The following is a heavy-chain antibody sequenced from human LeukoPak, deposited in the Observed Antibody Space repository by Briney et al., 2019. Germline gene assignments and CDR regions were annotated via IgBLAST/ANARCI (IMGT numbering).Heavy chain of an antibody. V-gene: IGHV4-4*07. Sequence: SETLSLTCTVSGGSISSYYWSWIRQPAGKGLEWIGRIYTSGSTNYNPSLKSRVTVSVDTSKNQFSLKLSSVTAADTAVYYCARDAGYCSSTSCRAAFDIWGQGTMVTVSS. CDR1: GGSISSYY. D-gene: IGHD2-2*01. CDR3: ARDAGYCSSTSCRAAFDI. J-gene: IGHJ3*02. CDR2: IYTSGST.